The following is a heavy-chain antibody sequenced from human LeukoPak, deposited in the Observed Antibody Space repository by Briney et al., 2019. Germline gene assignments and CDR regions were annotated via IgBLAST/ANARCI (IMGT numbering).Heavy chain of an antibody. CDR3: ARVGQQLVETDAFDI. D-gene: IGHD6-13*01. CDR2: INPNSGGT. V-gene: IGHV1-2*02. J-gene: IGHJ3*02. Sequence: ASVKVSCKASGGTFSSYAISWVRQAPGQGLEWMGWINPNSGGTNYAQKFQGRVTMTRDTSISTAYMELSRLRSDDTAVYYCARVGQQLVETDAFDIWDQGTMVTVSS. CDR1: GGTFSSYA.